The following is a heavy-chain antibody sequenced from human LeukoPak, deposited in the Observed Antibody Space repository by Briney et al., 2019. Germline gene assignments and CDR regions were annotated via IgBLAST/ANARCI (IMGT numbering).Heavy chain of an antibody. CDR1: GGSISSYY. J-gene: IGHJ4*02. D-gene: IGHD4-23*01. Sequence: SETLSLTCTVPGGSISSYYWSWIRQPPGKGLEWIGYIYYSGSTNYNPSLKSRVTISVDTSKNQFSLKLSSVTAADTAVYYCAREARWFDYWGQGTLVTVSS. V-gene: IGHV4-59*01. CDR2: IYYSGST. CDR3: AREARWFDY.